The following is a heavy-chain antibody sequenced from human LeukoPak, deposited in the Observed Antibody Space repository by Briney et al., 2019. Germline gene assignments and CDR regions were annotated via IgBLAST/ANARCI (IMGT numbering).Heavy chain of an antibody. Sequence: AGGSLRLSCAASGFTFSGSAMHWVRQASGKGLEWVGRIRSKANSYATAYAASVKGRFTISRDDSKNTAYLQMNSLKTEDTAVYYCTRSWAYYYGSGSDYWGQGTLVTASS. J-gene: IGHJ4*02. D-gene: IGHD3-10*01. V-gene: IGHV3-73*01. CDR1: GFTFSGSA. CDR2: IRSKANSYAT. CDR3: TRSWAYYYGSGSDY.